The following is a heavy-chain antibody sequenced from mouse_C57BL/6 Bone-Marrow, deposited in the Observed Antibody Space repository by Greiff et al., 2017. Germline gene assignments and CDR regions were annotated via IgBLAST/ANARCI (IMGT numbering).Heavy chain of an antibody. J-gene: IGHJ1*03. Sequence: QVQLQQSGPELVKPGASVKISCKASGYAFSSSWMNWVKQRPGKGLEWIGRIYPGDGDTNYNGKFKGKATLTADKSSSTAYMQLSSLTSEDSAVYFCARGGGNPWYFDVWGTGTTVTVSS. CDR3: ARGGGNPWYFDV. V-gene: IGHV1-82*01. CDR1: GYAFSSSW. D-gene: IGHD2-1*01. CDR2: IYPGDGDT.